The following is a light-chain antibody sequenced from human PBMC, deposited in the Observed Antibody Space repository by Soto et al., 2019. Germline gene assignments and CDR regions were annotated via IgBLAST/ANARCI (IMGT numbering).Light chain of an antibody. CDR2: GAS. CDR1: QSVSSS. CDR3: QQYNNWPPFT. J-gene: IGKJ3*01. Sequence: EIVMTQSPATLSVSPGERVTLSCRASQSVSSSLAWYQQKPGQAPRLLIYGASTRATGIPARFSGSGSGTEFTPTISSLQSEDFAVYYCQQYNNWPPFTFGPGTKVDIK. V-gene: IGKV3-15*01.